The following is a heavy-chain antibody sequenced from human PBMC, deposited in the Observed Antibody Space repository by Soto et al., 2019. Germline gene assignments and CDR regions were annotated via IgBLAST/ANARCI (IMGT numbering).Heavy chain of an antibody. J-gene: IGHJ4*02. V-gene: IGHV1-18*04. CDR1: GPTFPSYG. CDR3: ARALSSTGYESSY. D-gene: IGHD2-2*01. CDR2: ISAYNGNT. Sequence: SVKVSRKASGPTFPSYGICWVRHAPGQGLEGMGWISAYNGNTNYAQKHQGRFTMTTVTSTSTAYMELRSLRSDDTAVYHCARALSSTGYESSYWGQGTLESVSS.